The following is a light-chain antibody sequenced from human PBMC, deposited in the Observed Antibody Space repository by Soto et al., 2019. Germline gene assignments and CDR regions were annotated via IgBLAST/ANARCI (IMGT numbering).Light chain of an antibody. Sequence: IQLTQSPSFLSASVGDRVTITFRASQGISSYLAWYQQKPGKAPKLLIYAASTLQSGVPSRFSGSGSGTEFTLTISSLQPDDFATYYCQHYNSYSEAFGQGTKV. CDR2: AAS. CDR3: QHYNSYSEA. CDR1: QGISSY. V-gene: IGKV1-9*01. J-gene: IGKJ1*01.